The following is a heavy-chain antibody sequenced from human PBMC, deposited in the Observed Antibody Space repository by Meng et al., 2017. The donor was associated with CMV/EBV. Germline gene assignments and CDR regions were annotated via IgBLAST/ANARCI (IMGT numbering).Heavy chain of an antibody. J-gene: IGHJ4*02. CDR2: INPNSGGT. Sequence: SGYTFTGYYMHWVRQALGQGLEWMGWINPNSGGTNYAQKFQGRVTMTRDTSISTAYMELSRLRSDDTAVYYCARVPESGFLEWLLAYWGQGTLVTVSS. V-gene: IGHV1-2*02. CDR1: GYTFTGYY. D-gene: IGHD3-3*01. CDR3: ARVPESGFLEWLLAY.